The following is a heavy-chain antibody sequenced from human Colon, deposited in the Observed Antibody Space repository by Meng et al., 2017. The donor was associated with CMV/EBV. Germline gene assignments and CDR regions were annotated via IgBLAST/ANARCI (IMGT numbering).Heavy chain of an antibody. J-gene: IGHJ5*02. CDR3: ARDTPHNAFEP. CDR2: IDNEGSGA. CDR1: GFTFNKYW. D-gene: IGHD2-15*01. Sequence: GGSLRLSCVGSGFTFNKYWMHWVRQPPGGGLVWLSRIDNEGSGAIYADSVRGRFTVSRDNARNTVYLQMNNLRDEDTAVYYCARDTPHNAFEPWGHGTLVTVSS. V-gene: IGHV3-74*01.